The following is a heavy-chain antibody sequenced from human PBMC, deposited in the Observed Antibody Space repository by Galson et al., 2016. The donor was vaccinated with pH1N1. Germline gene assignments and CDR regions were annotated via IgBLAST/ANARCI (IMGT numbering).Heavy chain of an antibody. CDR2: IRCDGSNK. CDR3: AKDRGYSYGRFFDY. V-gene: IGHV3-30*02. CDR1: GLTFNSYG. Sequence: SLRLSCAASGLTFNSYGMHWVRQAPGKGPAWVAFIRCDGSNKYYADSVKGRFTISRDNSKNMLYMQMNSLITEDTALYYCAKDRGYSYGRFFDYWGQGALVIVSS. J-gene: IGHJ4*02. D-gene: IGHD5-12*01.